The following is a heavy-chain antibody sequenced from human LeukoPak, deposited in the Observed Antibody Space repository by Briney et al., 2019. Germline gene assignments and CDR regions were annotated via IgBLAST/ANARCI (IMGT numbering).Heavy chain of an antibody. CDR2: ISSTSSTI. J-gene: IGHJ4*02. CDR1: GFTFSSYN. Sequence: GGSLRLSCAASGFTFSSYNMNWVRQAPGKGLEWLSYISSTSSTIYYADSVKGRLTISRDNAKNSLYLHMNSLRGEDTAVYYCARGDWGSNVDYWGQGTLVTVSS. D-gene: IGHD7-27*01. CDR3: ARGDWGSNVDY. V-gene: IGHV3-48*01.